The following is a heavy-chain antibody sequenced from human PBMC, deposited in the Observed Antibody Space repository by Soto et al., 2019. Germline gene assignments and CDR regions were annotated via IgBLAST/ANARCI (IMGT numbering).Heavy chain of an antibody. D-gene: IGHD1-26*01. CDR3: VRDRSWSYDY. CDR1: GLTFSDEY. J-gene: IGHJ4*02. CDR2: IRSKDKSDRT. Sequence: GGSLRLSCGGSGLTFSDEYMDWVRQAPGKGLEWVGRIRSKDKSDRTDYGASVKGRFTISRDDASNSVYLQMNSLKTEDTAVYYCVRDRSWSYDYWGQGTLVTVSS. V-gene: IGHV3-72*01.